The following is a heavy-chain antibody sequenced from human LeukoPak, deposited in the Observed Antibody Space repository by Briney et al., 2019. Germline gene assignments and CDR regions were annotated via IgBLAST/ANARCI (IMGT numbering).Heavy chain of an antibody. D-gene: IGHD7-27*01. Sequence: ASVKVSCKAYGYTFTAYYMHWVRQAPGQWFEWMGWINPNSGGTNYAQKFQGRVSMTRDTSISTVYMELSGLRSDDTAVYYCARGPSSGDFHYWGQGTLVTVSS. V-gene: IGHV1-2*02. CDR3: ARGPSSGDFHY. CDR1: GYTFTAYY. CDR2: INPNSGGT. J-gene: IGHJ4*02.